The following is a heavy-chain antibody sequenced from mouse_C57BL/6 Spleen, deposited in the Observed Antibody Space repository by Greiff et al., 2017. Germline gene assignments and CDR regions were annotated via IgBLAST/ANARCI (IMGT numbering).Heavy chain of an antibody. D-gene: IGHD2-4*01. CDR3: ARPDDYDSYWYFDV. J-gene: IGHJ1*03. Sequence: QQSCKASGYTFTSYWMHWVKQRPIQGLEWIGNIDPSDSETHYNQKFKDKATLTVDKSSSTAYMQLSSLTSEDSAVYYCARPDDYDSYWYFDVWGTGTTVTVSS. CDR2: IDPSDSET. CDR1: GYTFTSYW. V-gene: IGHV1-52*01.